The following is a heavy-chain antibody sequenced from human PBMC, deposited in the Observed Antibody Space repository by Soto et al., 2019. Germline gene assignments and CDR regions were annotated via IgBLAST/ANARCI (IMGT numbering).Heavy chain of an antibody. Sequence: GGSVRLSCASSGFTFSSDGLHWVPQAPGKGQEWVALMSYDGSKKYYADPVKGRFTISRDKSKNTLYLQMNSLRAEDTAVYYCAKGGGGSYLYFDYWGQGTLVTVSS. CDR1: GFTFSSDG. CDR3: AKGGGGSYLYFDY. CDR2: MSYDGSKK. J-gene: IGHJ4*02. V-gene: IGHV3-30*18. D-gene: IGHD1-26*01.